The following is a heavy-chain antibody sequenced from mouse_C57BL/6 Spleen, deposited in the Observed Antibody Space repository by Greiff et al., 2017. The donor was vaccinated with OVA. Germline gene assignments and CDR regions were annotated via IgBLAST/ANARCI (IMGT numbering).Heavy chain of an antibody. Sequence: VQLQQSGAELVMPGASVKLSCKASGYTFTSYWMHWVKQRPGQGLEWIGEIDPSDSYTNYNQKFKGKSTLTVDKSSSTAYMQLSSLTSEDSAVYYCARADYDGSFAYWGQGTLVTVSA. V-gene: IGHV1-69*01. CDR1: GYTFTSYW. CDR3: ARADYDGSFAY. D-gene: IGHD2-3*01. J-gene: IGHJ3*01. CDR2: IDPSDSYT.